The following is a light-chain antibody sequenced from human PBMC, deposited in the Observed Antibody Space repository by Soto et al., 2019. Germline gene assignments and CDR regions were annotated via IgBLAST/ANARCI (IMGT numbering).Light chain of an antibody. CDR2: SNN. CDR1: SSNIGSNP. J-gene: IGLJ2*01. Sequence: QLVLTQSPSASGTPGQRVTISCSGSSSNIGSNPVYWYQQLPRTAPKLLISSNNQRPSGVPDRFSGSKSGTSASLAISGLQSDDEADYYCAAWDDSLNGVVFGGGTKLTVL. CDR3: AAWDDSLNGVV. V-gene: IGLV1-44*01.